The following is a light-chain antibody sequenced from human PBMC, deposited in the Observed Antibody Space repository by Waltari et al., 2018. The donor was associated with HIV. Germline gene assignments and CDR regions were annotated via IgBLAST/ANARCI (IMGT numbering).Light chain of an antibody. CDR1: QSISTN. V-gene: IGKV3-15*01. CDR3: QQYSKWPPLT. J-gene: IGKJ4*01. Sequence: EILMTQSPVTLSVSPGDRASLSCRASQSISTNLAWYQHKPGHAPRLLIYGASTRATGVPARFSGSGSGTEFTLTISSLQSEDFAVYYCQQYSKWPPLTVGGGTKVEIK. CDR2: GAS.